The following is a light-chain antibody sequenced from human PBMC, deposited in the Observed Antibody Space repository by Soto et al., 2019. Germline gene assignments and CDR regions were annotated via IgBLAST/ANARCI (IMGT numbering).Light chain of an antibody. J-gene: IGKJ5*01. V-gene: IGKV3-20*01. CDR1: KSFSSSY. Sequence: EIVLTQSPGTLSLSPGERATLSCRASKSFSSSYLAWYQQKPGQAPRLVIHGTSSRATGIPDRFSGSGSGTDFTLTISRLEPEDFAVYYCQQHGTSPITFGQGTRLEIK. CDR3: QQHGTSPIT. CDR2: GTS.